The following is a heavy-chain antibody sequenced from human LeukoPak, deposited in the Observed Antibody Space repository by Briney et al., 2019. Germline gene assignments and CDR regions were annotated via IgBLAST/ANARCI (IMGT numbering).Heavy chain of an antibody. CDR3: ARERGRGRDSPWFDY. Sequence: GGSLRLSCAASGFTFSSYWMNWARQAPGKGLEWVASINHNGNVDYYVDSVKGRFTISRDNSKNTLDLQMTGLRAEDTAVYYCARERGRGRDSPWFDYWGQGTLVTVSS. D-gene: IGHD1-26*01. V-gene: IGHV3-7*03. CDR2: INHNGNVD. CDR1: GFTFSSYW. J-gene: IGHJ4*02.